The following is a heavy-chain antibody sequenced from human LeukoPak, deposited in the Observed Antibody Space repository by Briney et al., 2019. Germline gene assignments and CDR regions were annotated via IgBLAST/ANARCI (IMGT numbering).Heavy chain of an antibody. CDR3: ARVLDLSKRGLDAFDI. V-gene: IGHV4-59*01. Sequence: PSEALSLTCTVSGGSISSYFWSWIRQPPGKGLEWIGYVYYSGSTNYNPSLKSRVTISVDTSKKQFSLTLSSTTAADTAVYYCARVLDLSKRGLDAFDIWGQGTMVTVSS. D-gene: IGHD3-16*01. CDR1: GGSISSYF. CDR2: VYYSGST. J-gene: IGHJ3*02.